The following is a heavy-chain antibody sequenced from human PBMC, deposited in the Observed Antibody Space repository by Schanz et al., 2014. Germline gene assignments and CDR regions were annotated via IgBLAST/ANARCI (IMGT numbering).Heavy chain of an antibody. CDR3: AKQIHYDILTVTRN. CDR2: LSGSGGST. D-gene: IGHD3-9*01. CDR1: GFTFSSYA. Sequence: VQLVESGGGVVQPGRSLRLSCAASGFTFSSYAMHWVRQAPGKGLEWVSALSGSGGSTYYADSVKGRFTISRDNSKNTLYLQMNSLRAEDTAVYYCAKQIHYDILTVTRNWGQGTLXTVSS. J-gene: IGHJ4*02. V-gene: IGHV3-23*04.